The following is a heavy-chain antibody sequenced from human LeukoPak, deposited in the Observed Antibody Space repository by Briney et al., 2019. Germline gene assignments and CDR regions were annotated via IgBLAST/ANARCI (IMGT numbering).Heavy chain of an antibody. D-gene: IGHD1-26*01. CDR2: ISYDGSNK. CDR3: ARVGIVGATKAYFDY. J-gene: IGHJ4*02. CDR1: GFTFSSYA. V-gene: IGHV3-30*04. Sequence: GGSLRLSCAASGFTFSSYAMHWVRQAPGKGLEWVAVISYDGSNKYYADSVKGRFTISRDNSKNTLYLQMNSLRAEDTAVYYCARVGIVGATKAYFDYWGQGTLVTVSS.